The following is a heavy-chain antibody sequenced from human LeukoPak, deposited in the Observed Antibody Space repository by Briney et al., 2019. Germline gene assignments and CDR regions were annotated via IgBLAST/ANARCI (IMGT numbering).Heavy chain of an antibody. D-gene: IGHD5-18*01. V-gene: IGHV4-34*01. CDR1: GGSFSGYY. CDR3: ASGSYGYGFDY. J-gene: IGHJ4*02. CDR2: INHSGST. Sequence: SETLSLTCAVYGGSFSGYYWSWIRQPPGKGLEWIGEINHSGSTNYNPSLKSRVTISVDTSKNQFSLKLGSVTAADTAVYYCASGSYGYGFDYWGQGTLVTVSS.